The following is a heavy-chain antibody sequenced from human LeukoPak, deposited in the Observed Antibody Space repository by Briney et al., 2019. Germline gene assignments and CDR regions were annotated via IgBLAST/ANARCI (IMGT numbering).Heavy chain of an antibody. J-gene: IGHJ4*02. D-gene: IGHD6-13*01. CDR1: GFTFSSYG. CDR3: ARELGAAAGDTSVDY. CDR2: ISYDGSNK. V-gene: IGHV3-30*03. Sequence: GGSLRLSCAASGFTFSSYGMHWVRQAPGKGLEWVAIISYDGSNKYYADSVQGRFTISRDNSKNTLYLQMNSLRAEDTAVYYCARELGAAAGDTSVDYWGQGTLVTVSS.